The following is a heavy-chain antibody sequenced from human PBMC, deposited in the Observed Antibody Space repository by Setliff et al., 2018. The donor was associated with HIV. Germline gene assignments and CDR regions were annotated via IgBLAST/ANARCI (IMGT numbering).Heavy chain of an antibody. CDR1: GYTFTTHA. D-gene: IGHD7-27*01. V-gene: IGHV1-3*03. CDR2: INAGNGNT. J-gene: IGHJ4*02. CDR3: ARRGRLGSTSRDY. Sequence: ASVKVSCKASGYTFTTHAMHWVRQAPGQRLEWMGWINAGNGNTNYSQEFQGRVTITKDTSASTAYMELSSLRSEDTAVYYCARRGRLGSTSRDYWGEGTLVTVSS.